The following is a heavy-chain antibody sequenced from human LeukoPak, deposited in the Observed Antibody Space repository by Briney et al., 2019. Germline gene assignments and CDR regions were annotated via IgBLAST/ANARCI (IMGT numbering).Heavy chain of an antibody. CDR3: ASVDSSGYPDY. CDR1: GFTFSDYY. CDR2: ISSSGSTL. Sequence: GGSLRLSCAASGFTFSDYYMSWIRQAPGKGLEWVSYISSSGSTLYYADSVKGRFTISRDNAKNSLYLQMNSLRAEDTAVYYCASVDSSGYPDYWGQGTLVTVSS. V-gene: IGHV3-11*04. D-gene: IGHD3-22*01. J-gene: IGHJ4*02.